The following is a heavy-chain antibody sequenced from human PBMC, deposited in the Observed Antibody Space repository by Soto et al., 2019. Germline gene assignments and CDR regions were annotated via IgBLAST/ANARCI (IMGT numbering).Heavy chain of an antibody. D-gene: IGHD3-22*01. CDR3: ARDGDGSGYYLDY. V-gene: IGHV4-31*03. J-gene: IGHJ4*02. CDR2: IYHSGTT. Sequence: QVQVQESGPGLVKPSQTLSLTCTVSNGSISSGGYYWSWIRQHPGKGLEWIGYIYHSGTTYYNPSLKSRVTISVDTSNNQLSLKLSSVTAADTAVYYCARDGDGSGYYLDYWGQGTLVTVSS. CDR1: NGSISSGGYY.